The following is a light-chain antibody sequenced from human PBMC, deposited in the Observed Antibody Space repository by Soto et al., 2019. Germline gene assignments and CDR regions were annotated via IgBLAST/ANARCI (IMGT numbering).Light chain of an antibody. V-gene: IGKV3-15*01. CDR2: DVS. J-gene: IGKJ5*01. CDR3: QQYNNSPFT. CDR1: QGVTTN. Sequence: EIVLTPSPATLSVSPGERATLSCRVGQGVTTNFAWYQQKSRQSPRLLICDVSTRATGFPARFSGTGSETYFTLTISGLHSDDSAVYFCQQYNNSPFTFGQRTQMEI.